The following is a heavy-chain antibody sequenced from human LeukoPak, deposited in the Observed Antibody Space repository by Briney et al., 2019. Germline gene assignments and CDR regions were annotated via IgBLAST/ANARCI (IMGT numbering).Heavy chain of an antibody. CDR2: ISYDGSNK. CDR3: ARDRSGYDGFG. Sequence: TGGSLRLSCAASGFTFSSYAMHWVRQAPGKGLEWVAVISYDGSNKYYADSVKGRFTISRDNSKNTLYLQMNSLRAEDTAVYYCARDRSGYDGFGWGQGTLVTVSS. V-gene: IGHV3-30*04. CDR1: GFTFSSYA. D-gene: IGHD5-12*01. J-gene: IGHJ4*02.